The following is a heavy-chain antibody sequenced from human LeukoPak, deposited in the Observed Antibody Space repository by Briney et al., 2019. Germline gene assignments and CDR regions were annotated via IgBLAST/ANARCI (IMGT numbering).Heavy chain of an antibody. V-gene: IGHV4-59*01. J-gene: IGHJ4*02. D-gene: IGHD6-13*01. CDR2: IYDSGST. CDR1: GASINNDY. Sequence: SETLSLTCTVSGASINNDYWSWIRQPPGKGLEWIGCIYDSGSTDYNPSLKSRVTISVDTSKNQFSLKLSSVTAADTAMYYCARTSSSWLWGQGTLVTVSS. CDR3: ARTSSSWL.